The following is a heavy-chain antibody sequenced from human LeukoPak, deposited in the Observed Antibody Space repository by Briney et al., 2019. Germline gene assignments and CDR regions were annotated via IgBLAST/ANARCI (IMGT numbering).Heavy chain of an antibody. CDR3: ASTIRIAALNGYYYYYGMDV. V-gene: IGHV1-18*01. Sequence: ASVKVSCKASGYTFTSYGISWVRQAPGQGLEWMGWISAYNGNTNYAQKLQGRVTMTTDTSTSTAYMELRSLRSDDTAVYYCASTIRIAALNGYYYYYGMDVWGQGTTVTVSS. D-gene: IGHD6-13*01. CDR1: GYTFTSYG. CDR2: ISAYNGNT. J-gene: IGHJ6*02.